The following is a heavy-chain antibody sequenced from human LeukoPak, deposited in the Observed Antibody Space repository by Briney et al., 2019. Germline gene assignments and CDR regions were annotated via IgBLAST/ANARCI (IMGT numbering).Heavy chain of an antibody. CDR2: INAGNGNT. CDR3: ARGKYYDILTGYTPVDY. V-gene: IGHV1-3*01. CDR1: GYTFTSYA. D-gene: IGHD3-9*01. J-gene: IGHJ4*02. Sequence: GASVKVSCKASGYTFTSYAMHWVRQAPGQRLEWMGWINAGNGNTKYSQKFQGRVTITRDTSASTAYMELSSLRSEDTAVYYCARGKYYDILTGYTPVDYWGQGTLVTVSS.